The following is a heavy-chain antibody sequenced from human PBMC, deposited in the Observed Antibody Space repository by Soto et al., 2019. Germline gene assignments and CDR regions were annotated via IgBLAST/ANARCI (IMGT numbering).Heavy chain of an antibody. J-gene: IGHJ1*01. V-gene: IGHV4-59*01. CDR3: ARLPPTSGNWAHDD. D-gene: IGHD7-27*01. CDR1: GPSISSDD. Sequence: PSETLSLTCTVSGPSISSDDWSWIRQPPGKGLEWIGYIYYSGSTNYNPSLKSRVTISVDTSKNQFSLKVSSVTATDTAVYYCARLPPTSGNWAHDDWGQGTLVTV. CDR2: IYYSGST.